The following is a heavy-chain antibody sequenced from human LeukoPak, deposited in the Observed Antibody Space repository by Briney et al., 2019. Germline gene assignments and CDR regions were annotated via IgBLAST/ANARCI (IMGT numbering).Heavy chain of an antibody. CDR2: INHSGST. J-gene: IGHJ4*02. Sequence: SETLSLTCAVYGGSFSGYYWSWIRQPPGKGLEWIGEINHSGSTNYNPSLKSRVTISVDTSKNQFSLKLSSVTAADTAVYYCARASAPNYYDSSAVDSYYFDYWGQGTLVTVSS. D-gene: IGHD3-22*01. CDR3: ARASAPNYYDSSAVDSYYFDY. CDR1: GGSFSGYY. V-gene: IGHV4-34*01.